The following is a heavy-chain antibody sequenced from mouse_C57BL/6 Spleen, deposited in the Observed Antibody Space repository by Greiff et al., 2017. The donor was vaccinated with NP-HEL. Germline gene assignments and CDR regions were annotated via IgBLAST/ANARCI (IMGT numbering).Heavy chain of an antibody. CDR2: ISDGGSYT. CDR3: ARDGTVLFAY. V-gene: IGHV5-4*01. Sequence: EVMLVESGGGLVKPGGSLKLSCAASGFTFSSYAMSWVRQTPEKRLEWVATISDGGSYTYYPDNVKGRFTISRDNAKNNLYLQMSHLKSEDTAMYYCARDGTVLFAYWGQGTLVTVSA. J-gene: IGHJ3*01. D-gene: IGHD4-1*01. CDR1: GFTFSSYA.